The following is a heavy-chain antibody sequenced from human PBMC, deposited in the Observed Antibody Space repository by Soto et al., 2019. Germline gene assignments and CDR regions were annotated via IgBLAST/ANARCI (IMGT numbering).Heavy chain of an antibody. CDR3: AHTRSGYTYDRLPYCS. CDR1: GFSLTTTGVG. V-gene: IGHV2-5*02. J-gene: IGHJ4*02. CDR2: IYWDDDK. Sequence: QITLKESGPTLVKPTQTLTLTCTFSGFSLTTTGVGVGWIRQPPGKALEWLTVIYWDDDKHYSPSLKTRLTTTKDTSTTQVVLTMTNFDPAATATYFCAHTRSGYTYDRLPYCSWGQGALVIVSS. D-gene: IGHD5-18*01.